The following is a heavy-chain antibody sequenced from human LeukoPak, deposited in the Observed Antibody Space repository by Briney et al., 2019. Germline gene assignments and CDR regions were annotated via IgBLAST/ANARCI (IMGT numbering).Heavy chain of an antibody. CDR1: GGSISSSSYY. Sequence: SETLSLTCTVSGGSISSSSYYWGWIRQPPGKGLEWIGSIYYSGSTYYNPSLKSRVTISVDTSKNQFSLKLSSVTAADTAVYYCARETLQDDAFDIWGQGTMVTVSS. V-gene: IGHV4-39*07. CDR3: ARETLQDDAFDI. CDR2: IYYSGST. J-gene: IGHJ3*02.